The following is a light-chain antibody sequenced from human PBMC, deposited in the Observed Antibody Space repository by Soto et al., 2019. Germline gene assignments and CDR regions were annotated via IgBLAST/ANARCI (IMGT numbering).Light chain of an antibody. J-gene: IGLJ2*01. CDR1: SSDVGSYDL. CDR2: EVN. Sequence: QSALTQPASVSGSPGQSITISCTGTSSDVGSYDLVSWYQHHSGKAPKIIIYEVNKRPSGISDRFSGSKSGNTASLTLSGLQAEDEADYFCCSFVRTNGLLFGGGTKLTVL. V-gene: IGLV2-23*02. CDR3: CSFVRTNGLL.